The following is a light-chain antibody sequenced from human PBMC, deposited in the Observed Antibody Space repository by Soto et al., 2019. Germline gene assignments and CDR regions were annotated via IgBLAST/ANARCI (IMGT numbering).Light chain of an antibody. V-gene: IGKV3-11*01. CDR3: QQRGDWPLT. Sequence: EIVLTQSPVTLSLSPGERATLSCRASQIIGNQLAWYQQKPGQAPRLLIGEASNRVNGFPPRFSGSGSGTDFTLTISSVEPEDSAVYYCQQRGDWPLTFGGGTKVEIK. CDR1: QIIGNQ. CDR2: EAS. J-gene: IGKJ4*01.